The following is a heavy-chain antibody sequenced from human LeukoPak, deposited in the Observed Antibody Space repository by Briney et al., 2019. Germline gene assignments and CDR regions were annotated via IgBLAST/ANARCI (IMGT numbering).Heavy chain of an antibody. V-gene: IGHV3-23*01. CDR3: AKALYYDGSGSSHRTFDY. CDR1: GFAFSSYA. CDR2: VDGSGGST. J-gene: IGHJ4*02. Sequence: GGSLRLSCAASGFAFSSYAMNWVRQAPGKGLEWVSAVDGSGGSTYYADSVKGRFTISRDNSKNTLYLQMSSLRAEDTAVYYCAKALYYDGSGSSHRTFDYWGQGTLVTVSS. D-gene: IGHD3-22*01.